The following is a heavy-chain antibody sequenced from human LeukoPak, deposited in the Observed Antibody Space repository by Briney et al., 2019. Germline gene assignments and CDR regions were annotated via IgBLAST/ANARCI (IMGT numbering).Heavy chain of an antibody. CDR1: GGSFSSYY. D-gene: IGHD3-3*01. CDR2: ISGSGGST. CDR3: AKEAIWSDYYDAFDI. Sequence: PSETLSLTCAVYGGSFSSYYWSWIRQAPGKGLEWVSAISGSGGSTYYADSVKGRFTISRDNSKNTLYLQMNSLRAEDTAVYYCAKEAIWSDYYDAFDIWGQGTMVTVSS. J-gene: IGHJ3*02. V-gene: IGHV3-23*01.